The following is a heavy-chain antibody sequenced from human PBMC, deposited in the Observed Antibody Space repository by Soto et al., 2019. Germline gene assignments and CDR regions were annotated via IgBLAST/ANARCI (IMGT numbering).Heavy chain of an antibody. J-gene: IGHJ4*02. CDR3: ARGVGIAARPGFVYFDY. CDR2: IIPIFGTA. D-gene: IGHD6-6*01. Sequence: SVKVSCKASGGTFSSYAISWVRQAPGQGLEWMGGIIPIFGTANYAQKFQGRVTITADKSTSTAYMELSSLRSEDTAVYYCARGVGIAARPGFVYFDYWGQGTLVTVSS. CDR1: GGTFSSYA. V-gene: IGHV1-69*06.